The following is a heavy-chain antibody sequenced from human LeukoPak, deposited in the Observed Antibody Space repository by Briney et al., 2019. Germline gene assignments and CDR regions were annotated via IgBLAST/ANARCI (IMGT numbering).Heavy chain of an antibody. D-gene: IGHD6-13*01. Sequence: PGASVKVSCKASGYTFTSYGISWVRQAPGQGLEWMGWISAYNGNTNYAQKLQGRVTMTTDTSTSTAYMELSRLRSDDTAVYYCARDESQQLVLDNWFDPWGQGTLVTVSS. CDR2: ISAYNGNT. J-gene: IGHJ5*02. CDR3: ARDESQQLVLDNWFDP. CDR1: GYTFTSYG. V-gene: IGHV1-18*01.